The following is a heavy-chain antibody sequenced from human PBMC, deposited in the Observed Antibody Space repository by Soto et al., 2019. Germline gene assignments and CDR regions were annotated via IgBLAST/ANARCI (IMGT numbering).Heavy chain of an antibody. CDR3: ARSKGGRYCYDCSGYYSPLYYGMDF. D-gene: IGHD3-22*01. V-gene: IGHV1-69*01. Sequence: QVQLVQSGAEVKKPGSSVKVSCTASGGTFSSYAISWVRQAPGQGLEWMGGIIPIFGTANYAQKFQGRVTITADECTSTASLEVSRLICEVTAVYYCARSKGGRYCYDCSGYYSPLYYGMDFWGRGTTVTVSS. CDR1: GGTFSSYA. J-gene: IGHJ6*02. CDR2: IIPIFGTA.